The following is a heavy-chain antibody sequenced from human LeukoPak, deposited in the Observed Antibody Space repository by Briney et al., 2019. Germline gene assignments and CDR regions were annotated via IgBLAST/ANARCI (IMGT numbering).Heavy chain of an antibody. Sequence: ASVKVSCKASGYTFTSYDINWVRQATGQGLEWMGWMNPNSGNTGYAQKFQGRVTITRNTSISTAYMELSSLRSEDTAVYYCARRVKTGWPPGYYYMDVWGKGTAVTISS. CDR2: MNPNSGNT. CDR1: GYTFTSYD. CDR3: ARRVKTGWPPGYYYMDV. V-gene: IGHV1-8*03. D-gene: IGHD5-24*01. J-gene: IGHJ6*03.